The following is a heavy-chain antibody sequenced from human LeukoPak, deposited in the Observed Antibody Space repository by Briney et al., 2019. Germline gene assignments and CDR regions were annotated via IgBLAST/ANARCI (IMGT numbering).Heavy chain of an antibody. CDR2: ISSSSTYI. V-gene: IGHV3-21*01. CDR3: ARDGTAAGLYFDL. D-gene: IGHD6-13*01. J-gene: IGHJ4*01. CDR1: GFPFDSYS. Sequence: PGGSLRLSCAASGFPFDSYSMNWVRQAPGKGLEWVPSISSSSTYISYADSVKGRFTISRDNAKNSLYLQMSSLRAEDTAVYYCARDGTAAGLYFDLWGQGTLVTVSS.